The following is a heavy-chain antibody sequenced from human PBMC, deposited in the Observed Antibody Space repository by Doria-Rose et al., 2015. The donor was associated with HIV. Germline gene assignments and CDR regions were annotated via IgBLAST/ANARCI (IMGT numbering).Heavy chain of an antibody. Sequence: QPPGKGLEWIGYIYSSGSTHYNSSLKSRVTISIDTSKNQFSLKLSSVTAADTAVYYCARFRPSRGIYYSLDVWGKGTMVTVSS. CDR2: IYSSGST. J-gene: IGHJ6*03. CDR3: ARFRPSRGIYYSLDV. D-gene: IGHD3-10*01. V-gene: IGHV4-4*09.